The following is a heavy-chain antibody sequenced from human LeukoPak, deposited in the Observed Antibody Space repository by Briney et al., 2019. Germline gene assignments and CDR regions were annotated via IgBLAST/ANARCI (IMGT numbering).Heavy chain of an antibody. CDR3: ARFHSGSLFFDY. Sequence: GGSLRLSCAASGFTFYSYGMNWIRQSPGKGLEWVSSISSSGAYIDYVDSMEGRFTISRDNARNSLHLQMNSLRVEDTAVYYCARFHSGSLFFDYWGLGTLVTVSS. D-gene: IGHD1-26*01. CDR2: ISSSGAYI. CDR1: GFTFYSYG. V-gene: IGHV3-21*01. J-gene: IGHJ4*02.